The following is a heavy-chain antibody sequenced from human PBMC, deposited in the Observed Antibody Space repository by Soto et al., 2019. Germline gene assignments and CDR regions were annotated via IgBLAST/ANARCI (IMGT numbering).Heavy chain of an antibody. V-gene: IGHV1-69*06. D-gene: IGHD2-15*01. Sequence: ASVKVSCKASGGTFSSYAISWVRQAPGQGLEWMGGIIPIFGTANYAQKFQGRVTITADKSTSTAYMELGSLRSEDTAVYYCARWGRYCSGGSCSTLYYYYYYGMDVWGQGTTVTVSS. CDR3: ARWGRYCSGGSCSTLYYYYYYGMDV. J-gene: IGHJ6*02. CDR2: IIPIFGTA. CDR1: GGTFSSYA.